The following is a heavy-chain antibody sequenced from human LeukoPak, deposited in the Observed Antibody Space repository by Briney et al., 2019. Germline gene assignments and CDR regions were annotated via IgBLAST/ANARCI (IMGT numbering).Heavy chain of an antibody. J-gene: IGHJ4*02. CDR2: ISSSSSYI. CDR3: ARDLAARRTNLMYFDY. CDR1: GFTFSSYS. V-gene: IGHV3-21*01. D-gene: IGHD6-25*01. Sequence: PGGSLRLSCAASGFTFSSYSMNWVRQAPGKGLEWVSSISSSSSYIYYADSVKGRFTISRDNAKNSLYLQMNSLRAEDTAVYYCARDLAARRTNLMYFDYWGQGTLVTVSS.